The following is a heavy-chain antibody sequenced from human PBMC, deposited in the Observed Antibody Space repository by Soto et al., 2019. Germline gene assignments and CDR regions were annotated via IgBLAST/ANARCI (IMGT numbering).Heavy chain of an antibody. J-gene: IGHJ3*01. D-gene: IGHD2-8*02. V-gene: IGHV3-48*03. CDR3: VKEWCTGGTCFDAVDL. Sequence: EAELVESGGGLVQPGGSLTLSCAASGFIFSDYEVDWVRQAPGRGPEWISYISDGGTTIYYAASVKGRFTISIDDAKQALYLHIIYLRVDDTAIYFCVKEWCTGGTCFDAVDLWGQGTVVTVSA. CDR1: GFIFSDYE. CDR2: ISDGGTTI.